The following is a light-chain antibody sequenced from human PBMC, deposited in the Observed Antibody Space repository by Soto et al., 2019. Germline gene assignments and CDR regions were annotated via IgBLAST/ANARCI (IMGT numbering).Light chain of an antibody. J-gene: IGKJ1*01. CDR1: QTVRNNY. Sequence: EIGLTQSPATLSLSPGERATLSCRASQTVRNNYLAWYQQKPGQAPRLLIYGASSRATGIPDRFSGSGSGTDFTLTISRLEPEDFAVYYCQQYGSSPRTFGQGTKVDIK. CDR3: QQYGSSPRT. V-gene: IGKV3-20*01. CDR2: GAS.